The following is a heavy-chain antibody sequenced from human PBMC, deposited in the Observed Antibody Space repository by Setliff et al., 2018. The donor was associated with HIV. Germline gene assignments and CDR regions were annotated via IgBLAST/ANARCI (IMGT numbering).Heavy chain of an antibody. D-gene: IGHD5-12*01. Sequence: SETLSLTCTVSGGAISSSYYYWGWIRQPPGKGLQWIGSISYTGKSYYNPALKRRVTVSVDTSKNQFSLKLSSVTAADTAVYYCARHQSGYNFSPFDNWGLGTLVTVSS. CDR3: ARHQSGYNFSPFDN. V-gene: IGHV4-39*01. CDR1: GGAISSSYYY. CDR2: ISYTGKS. J-gene: IGHJ4*02.